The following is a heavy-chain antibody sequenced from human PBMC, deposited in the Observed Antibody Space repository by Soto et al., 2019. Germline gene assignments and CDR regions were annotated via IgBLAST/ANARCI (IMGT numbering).Heavy chain of an antibody. D-gene: IGHD3-9*01. J-gene: IGHJ3*02. CDR2: INPSGGST. V-gene: IGHV1-46*01. CDR1: GYTFTSYY. Sequence: ASVKVSCKASGYTFTSYYMHWVRQAPGQGLEWMGIINPSGGSTSYAQKFQGRVTMTRDTSTSTVYMELSSLRSEDTAVYYCARLNVDYDILTGYYSDAFDIWSQGTMVTVSS. CDR3: ARLNVDYDILTGYYSDAFDI.